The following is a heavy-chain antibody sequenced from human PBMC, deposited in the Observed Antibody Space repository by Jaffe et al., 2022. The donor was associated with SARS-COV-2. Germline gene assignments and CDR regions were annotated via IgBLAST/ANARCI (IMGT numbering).Heavy chain of an antibody. D-gene: IGHD6-19*01. Sequence: QVQLVQSGAEVKKPGASVKVSCKVSGYTLTELSMHWVRQAPGKGLEWMGGFDPEDGETIYAQKFQGRVTMTEDTSTDTAYMELSSLRSEDTAVYYCATPRAVAGTGSGATKMPSFWFDPWGQGTLVTVSS. J-gene: IGHJ5*02. V-gene: IGHV1-24*01. CDR2: FDPEDGET. CDR1: GYTLTELS. CDR3: ATPRAVAGTGSGATKMPSFWFDP.